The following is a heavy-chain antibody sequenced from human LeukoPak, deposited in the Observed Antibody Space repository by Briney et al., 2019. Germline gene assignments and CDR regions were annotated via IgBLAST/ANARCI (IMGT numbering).Heavy chain of an antibody. V-gene: IGHV4-34*01. D-gene: IGHD4-23*01. CDR2: INHSGST. CDR1: GGSFSGYY. J-gene: IGHJ4*02. CDR3: ARAYGGNSGLDY. Sequence: PSETLSLTCAVYGGSFSGYYWSWIRQPPGKGLEWIGEINHSGSTNYNPSLKSRVTISVDTSKNQFSLKLSSVTAADTAVYYCARAYGGNSGLDYWGQGTLVTVSS.